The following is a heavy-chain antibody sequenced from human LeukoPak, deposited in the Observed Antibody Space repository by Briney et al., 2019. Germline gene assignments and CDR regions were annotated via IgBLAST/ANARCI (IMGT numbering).Heavy chain of an antibody. CDR3: SRDPRHSDY. V-gene: IGHV3-11*01. CDR1: GFTFSDFY. J-gene: IGHJ4*02. Sequence: RSGGSLRLSCAASGFTFSDFYMTWIRQAPGKGLELLSYISGSAHDVNYIDSARGRFTISRDNAKNSLYLHMNSLTVEDTAVYYCSRDPRHSDYWGQGTLVTVSS. CDR2: ISGSAHDV.